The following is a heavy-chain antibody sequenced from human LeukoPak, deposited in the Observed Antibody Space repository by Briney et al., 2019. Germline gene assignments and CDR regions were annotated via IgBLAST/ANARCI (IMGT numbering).Heavy chain of an antibody. CDR2: IYTSGST. CDR1: GGSISSGSYY. J-gene: IGHJ6*03. D-gene: IGHD2-2*01. Sequence: SQTLSLTCTVSGGSISSGSYYWSWIRQPAGKGLEWIGRIYTSGSTNYNPSLKSRVTISVDTSKNQFSLKLSSVTAADTAVYYCATRLGYCSSTSCDDLGYYYYYMDVWGKGTTVTVSS. CDR3: ATRLGYCSSTSCDDLGYYYYYMDV. V-gene: IGHV4-61*02.